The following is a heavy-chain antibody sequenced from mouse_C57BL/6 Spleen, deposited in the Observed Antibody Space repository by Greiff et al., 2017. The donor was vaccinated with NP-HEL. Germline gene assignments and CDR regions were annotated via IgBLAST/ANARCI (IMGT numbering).Heavy chain of an antibody. J-gene: IGHJ4*01. Sequence: VHVKQSGAELVRPGASVKLSCTASGFNIKDDYMNWVKQRPELGLEWIGWIYPENGDTEYASKFQGKATITADTSSNTAYLQLSSLTSEDTAVYYGTQGRYYDSSYDALDYWGQGTSVTVSS. CDR1: GFNIKDDY. V-gene: IGHV14-4*01. D-gene: IGHD1-1*01. CDR2: IYPENGDT. CDR3: TQGRYYDSSYDALDY.